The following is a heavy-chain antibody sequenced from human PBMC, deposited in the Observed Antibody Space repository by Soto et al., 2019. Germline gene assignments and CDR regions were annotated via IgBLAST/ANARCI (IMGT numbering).Heavy chain of an antibody. CDR2: IYRDGSA. J-gene: IGHJ4*02. V-gene: IGHV4-39*02. D-gene: IGHD6-13*01. CDR1: GASISSSTYY. CDR3: VRLGSNTPTVVPLDY. Sequence: QLQLQESGPGLVKPSETLALTCSVSGASISSSTYYWGWIRQPPGKGLEWIGAIYRDGSAYYRPSLNSRVPISVDTSKNHYPLKLRSVTAADTAVYYCVRLGSNTPTVVPLDYWGQGTLVTVSS.